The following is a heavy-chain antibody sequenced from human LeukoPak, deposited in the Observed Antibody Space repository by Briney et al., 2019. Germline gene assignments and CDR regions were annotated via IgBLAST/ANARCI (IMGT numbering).Heavy chain of an antibody. D-gene: IGHD3-16*01. CDR1: GYTFTGYY. V-gene: IGHV1-2*02. Sequence: ASVKVSCKASGYTFTGYYMHWVRQAPGQGLEWMGWINPNSGDTNYAQKFQGRVTMTRDTSISAAYMELSRLRSDDTAVYYCARVLKGGHGTIFDYWGQGTLVTVSS. CDR3: ARVLKGGHGTIFDY. J-gene: IGHJ4*02. CDR2: INPNSGDT.